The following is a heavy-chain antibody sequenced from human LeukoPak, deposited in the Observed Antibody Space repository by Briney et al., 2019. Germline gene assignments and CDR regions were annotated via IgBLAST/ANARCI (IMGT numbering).Heavy chain of an antibody. CDR1: GGTFSSYA. CDR2: IIPIFGTA. D-gene: IGHD2-2*02. J-gene: IGHJ4*02. Sequence: PVKVSCKASGGTFSSYAISWVRQAPGQGLEWMGGIIPIFGTANYAQKFQGRVTITADESTSTAYMELSSLRSEDTAVYYCASSLEYCSSTSCYNDYWGQGTLVTVSS. V-gene: IGHV1-69*13. CDR3: ASSLEYCSSTSCYNDY.